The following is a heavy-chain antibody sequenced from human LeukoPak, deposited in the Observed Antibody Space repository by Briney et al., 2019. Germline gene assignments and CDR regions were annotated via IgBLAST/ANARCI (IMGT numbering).Heavy chain of an antibody. J-gene: IGHJ4*02. CDR3: AGDYDFD. CDR1: GFTVSSSY. D-gene: IGHD3-3*01. CDR2: IYSGGST. V-gene: IGHV3-53*01. Sequence: GGSLRLSCAASGFTVSSSYMSWVRQAPGKGLEWVSVIYSGGSTYYTDSVKGRFTISRDNSKNTVYLQMNSLRAEDTAIDYCAGDYDFDWGQGTLVTVSS.